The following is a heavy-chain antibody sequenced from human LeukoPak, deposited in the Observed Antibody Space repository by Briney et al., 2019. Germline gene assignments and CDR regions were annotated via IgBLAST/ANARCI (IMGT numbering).Heavy chain of an antibody. Sequence: SVKVSCKASGGTFSSYAISWVRQAPGQGLEWMGRIIPILGIANYAQKFQGRVTITADKSTSTAYMELSSLRSEDTAVYYCAREARFGELSPYYYYYGMDVWGQGTTVTVSS. D-gene: IGHD3-10*01. J-gene: IGHJ6*02. CDR2: IIPILGIA. V-gene: IGHV1-69*04. CDR3: AREARFGELSPYYYYYGMDV. CDR1: GGTFSSYA.